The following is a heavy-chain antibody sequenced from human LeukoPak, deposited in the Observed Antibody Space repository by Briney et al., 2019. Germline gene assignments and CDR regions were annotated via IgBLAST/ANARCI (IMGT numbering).Heavy chain of an antibody. CDR2: IYYSGST. CDR1: GGSISSYY. V-gene: IGHV4-59*12. Sequence: PSETLSLTCTVSGGSISSYYWSWIRQPPGKGLEWIGYIYYSGSTNYNPSLKSRVTISVDTSKNQFSLKLSSVTAADTAVYYCARGAGTTFNWFDPWGQGTLVTVSS. D-gene: IGHD1-7*01. J-gene: IGHJ5*02. CDR3: ARGAGTTFNWFDP.